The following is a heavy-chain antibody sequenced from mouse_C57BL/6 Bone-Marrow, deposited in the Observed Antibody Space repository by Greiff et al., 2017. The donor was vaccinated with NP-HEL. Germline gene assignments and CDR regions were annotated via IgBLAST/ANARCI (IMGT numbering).Heavy chain of an antibody. V-gene: IGHV14-4*01. CDR1: GFNIKDDY. CDR2: IDPENGDT. Sequence: DVQLQQSGAELVRPGASVKLSCTASGFNIKDDYMHWVKQRPEQGLEWIGWIDPENGDTEYASKFQGKATITADTSSNTAYLQLSSLTSEDTAVYYCTTHYTFAYWGQGTLVTVSA. J-gene: IGHJ3*01. D-gene: IGHD2-12*01. CDR3: TTHYTFAY.